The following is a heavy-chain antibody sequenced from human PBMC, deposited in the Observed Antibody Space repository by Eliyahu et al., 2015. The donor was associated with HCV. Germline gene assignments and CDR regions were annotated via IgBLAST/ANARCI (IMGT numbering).Heavy chain of an antibody. CDR3: AVDEIYYLV. D-gene: IGHD3-10*01. J-gene: IGHJ4*02. V-gene: IGHV1-58*01. CDR2: IVVGSGKT. Sequence: QMQVVQSGPEVKKPGTSVKVSCKASGFTFRNSALQWVRQARGQRFEWIGWIVVGSGKTNYSQKFQEGVTITRDTSTSTAYMEVKSLRSEDTAVYYCAVDEIYYLVWGQGTLVTVSS. CDR1: GFTFRNSA.